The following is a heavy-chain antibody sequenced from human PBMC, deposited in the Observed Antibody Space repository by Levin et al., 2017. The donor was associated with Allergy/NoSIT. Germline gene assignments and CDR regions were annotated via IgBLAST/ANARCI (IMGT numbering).Heavy chain of an antibody. CDR3: ARDVRDSGGH. Sequence: GESLKISCAASGFIITSRYMSWVRQAPGKGLEWVSVIYSGGSTYYADSVKGRFTISRDSSKNTLSLHMNSLRVEDTAVYYCARDVRDSGGHWGQGTLVTVSS. J-gene: IGHJ4*02. D-gene: IGHD1-26*01. CDR2: IYSGGST. V-gene: IGHV3-53*01. CDR1: GFIITSRY.